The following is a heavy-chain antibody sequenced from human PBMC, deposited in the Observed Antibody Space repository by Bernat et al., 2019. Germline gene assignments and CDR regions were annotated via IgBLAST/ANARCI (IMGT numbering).Heavy chain of an antibody. J-gene: IGHJ3*01. V-gene: IGHV1-69*01. Sequence: QVQLVQSGAEVKKPGSSVKVSCKASGGTFSSYAISWVRQAPGQGLEWMGGIIPIFGTANYAQKFQGRVTITADESTSTAYMELSSLRSEDTAVYYCARERSTYYYGSGNRWDAFDFWGQGTMVTVSS. CDR3: ARERSTYYYGSGNRWDAFDF. CDR1: GGTFSSYA. CDR2: IIPIFGTA. D-gene: IGHD3-10*01.